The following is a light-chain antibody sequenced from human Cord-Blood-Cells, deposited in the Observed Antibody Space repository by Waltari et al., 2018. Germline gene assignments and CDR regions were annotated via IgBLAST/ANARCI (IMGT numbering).Light chain of an antibody. CDR2: DAS. Sequence: EIVMTQSPATLSVSPGERATLSCRASQSVSSYLAWYQQKPGQAPRLLIYDASHRATGIPARFSGSGSGTDFTLTISSLEPEDFAVYYCQQRSNWIFTFGPGTKVDIK. J-gene: IGKJ3*01. CDR1: QSVSSY. CDR3: QQRSNWIFT. V-gene: IGKV3-11*01.